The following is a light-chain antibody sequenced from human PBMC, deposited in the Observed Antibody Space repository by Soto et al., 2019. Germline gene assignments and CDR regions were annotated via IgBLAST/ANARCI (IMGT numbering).Light chain of an antibody. J-gene: IGLJ1*01. CDR3: AAWDDSLNGPV. V-gene: IGLV2-11*01. CDR2: DVS. Sequence: QSALTQPRSVSGSPGQSVAISCTGSRSDVGGYKYVSWYQQFPGKAPKLIIYDVSRRPSGVPDRFSGSKSGNTASLTISGLQAEDEGDYYCAAWDDSLNGPVFGTGTKVTVL. CDR1: RSDVGGYKY.